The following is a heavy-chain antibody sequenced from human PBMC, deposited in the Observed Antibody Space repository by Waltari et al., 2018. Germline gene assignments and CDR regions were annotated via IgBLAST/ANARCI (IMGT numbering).Heavy chain of an antibody. Sequence: NWVRQAPGRGREWVSYISSSGSTIYYADSVKGRFTISRDSAKNSLYLQMNSLRDEDTVVYYCARVVARDWGQGTLVTVSS. V-gene: IGHV3-48*02. CDR3: ARVVARD. J-gene: IGHJ4*02. CDR2: ISSSGSTI.